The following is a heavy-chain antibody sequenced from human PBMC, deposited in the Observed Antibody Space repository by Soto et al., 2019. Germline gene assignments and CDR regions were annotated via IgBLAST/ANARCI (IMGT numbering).Heavy chain of an antibody. J-gene: IGHJ2*01. D-gene: IGHD4-17*01. CDR3: ARDLRYGDYPNWYFDL. Sequence: LCGGSISSGGYYWSWIRQHPGKGLEWIGYIYYSGSTYYNPSLKSRVTISVDTSKNQCSLKLSSVTAADTAVYYCARDLRYGDYPNWYFDLWGRGTLVTVSS. CDR1: GGSISSGGYY. CDR2: IYYSGST. V-gene: IGHV4-31*02.